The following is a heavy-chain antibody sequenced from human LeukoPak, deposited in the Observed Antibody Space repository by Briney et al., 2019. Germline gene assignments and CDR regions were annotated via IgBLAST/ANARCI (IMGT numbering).Heavy chain of an antibody. Sequence: SETLSLTCIVSGGSISSTTYYWGWIRQPPGKGLEWIGSIYYSGSTWYNPSLKGRVTISVDTSKNQFSLKLSSVTAADTAVYYCARQIGDEARVPFDYWGQGTLVTVSS. CDR2: IYYSGST. D-gene: IGHD3-10*01. CDR1: GGSISSTTYY. J-gene: IGHJ4*02. CDR3: ARQIGDEARVPFDY. V-gene: IGHV4-39*01.